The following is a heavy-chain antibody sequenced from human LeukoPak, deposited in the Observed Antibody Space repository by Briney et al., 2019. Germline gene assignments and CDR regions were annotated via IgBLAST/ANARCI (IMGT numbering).Heavy chain of an antibody. J-gene: IGHJ6*02. D-gene: IGHD5-18*01. Sequence: SETLSLTCNVSGGSISTYYWSWIRQPPGKGLEWIGYIYYSGNTNYNPSLKSRVTISVDTSKNQFSLKLSSVTAADTAVYYCARNYGYGGMGVWGQGTTVTVSS. CDR1: GGSISTYY. CDR2: IYYSGNT. V-gene: IGHV4-59*08. CDR3: ARNYGYGGMGV.